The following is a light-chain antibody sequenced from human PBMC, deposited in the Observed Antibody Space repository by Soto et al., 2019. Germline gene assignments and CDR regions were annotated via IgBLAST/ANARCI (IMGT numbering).Light chain of an antibody. CDR2: GNN. V-gene: IGLV1-40*01. CDR3: QSYDNSLFVV. Sequence: QAVVTQPPSVSGAPGQRVSISCIGSSSNIGAGYDVHWYQQLPGTAPRLLISGNNNRPSGVPVRFSGSRSGTSASLAITGLQAEDEADYYCQSYDNSLFVVFGGGTKLTVL. J-gene: IGLJ2*01. CDR1: SSNIGAGYD.